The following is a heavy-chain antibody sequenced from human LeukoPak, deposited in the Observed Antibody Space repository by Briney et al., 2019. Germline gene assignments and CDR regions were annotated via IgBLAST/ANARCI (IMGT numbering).Heavy chain of an antibody. Sequence: SETLSLTCTVSGGSISSGSCYRSWIRQPAGKGLEWIGRIYTSGSTNYNTSLKSRVTISVDTSKNQFSLKLSSVTAADTAVYYCAGGEQQLGYYYYYMDVWGKGTTVTVSS. V-gene: IGHV4-61*02. CDR2: IYTSGST. CDR3: AGGEQQLGYYYYYMDV. J-gene: IGHJ6*03. CDR1: GGSISSGSCY. D-gene: IGHD6-13*01.